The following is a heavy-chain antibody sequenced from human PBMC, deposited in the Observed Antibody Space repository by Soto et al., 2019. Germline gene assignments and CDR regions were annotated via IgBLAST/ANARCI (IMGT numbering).Heavy chain of an antibody. CDR1: GGSFSGYY. CDR3: ARGLRRLELLYYYYGMDV. D-gene: IGHD1-7*01. CDR2: INHSGST. J-gene: IGHJ6*02. Sequence: SETLSLTCAVYGGSFSGYYWSWIRQPPGKGLEWIGEINHSGSTNYNPSLKSRVTISVDTSKNQFSLKLSSVTAADTAVYYCARGLRRLELLYYYYGMDVWGQGTKVT. V-gene: IGHV4-34*01.